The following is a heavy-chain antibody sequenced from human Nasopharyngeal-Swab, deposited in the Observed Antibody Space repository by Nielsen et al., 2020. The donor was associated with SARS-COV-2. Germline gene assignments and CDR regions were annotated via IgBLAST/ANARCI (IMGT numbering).Heavy chain of an antibody. CDR3: ARPGSSGSYDAFDI. CDR2: INSDGSST. V-gene: IGHV3-74*01. D-gene: IGHD6-19*01. J-gene: IGHJ3*02. CDR1: GFTFSRYW. Sequence: GESLKISCAASGFTFSRYWMHWVRQAPGKGLVWVLRINSDGSSTRDADSVKGRFTISRDNAKNTLYLQMNSLRAEDTAVYYCARPGSSGSYDAFDIWGQGTMVTVSS.